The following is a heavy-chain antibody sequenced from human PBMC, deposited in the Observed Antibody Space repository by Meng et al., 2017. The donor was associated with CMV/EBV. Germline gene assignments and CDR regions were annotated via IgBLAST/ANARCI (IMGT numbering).Heavy chain of an antibody. CDR3: ASQYYDFWSGYLPPGLYGMDV. CDR1: GGSISSSSYY. D-gene: IGHD3-3*01. V-gene: IGHV4-39*01. CDR2: IYYSGST. J-gene: IGHJ6*02. Sequence: SETLSLTCTVSGGSISSSSYYWGWIRQPPGKGLEWIGSIYYSGSTYYNPSLKSRVTISVDTSKNQFSLKLSSVTAAETAVYYGASQYYDFWSGYLPPGLYGMDVWGQGTTVTVSS.